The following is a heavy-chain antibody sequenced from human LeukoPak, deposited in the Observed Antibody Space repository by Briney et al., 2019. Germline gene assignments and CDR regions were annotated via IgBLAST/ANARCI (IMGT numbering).Heavy chain of an antibody. D-gene: IGHD2-21*02. CDR2: ISSSSSYI. CDR3: ARDGRCGGDCYAS. V-gene: IGHV3-21*01. Sequence: PGGSLRLSCAASGFSFSSYTMNWVRQAPGKELEWVSIISSSSSYIYYADSVKGRFTISRDNAKNALYLQMNSLRVEATAVSYCARDGRCGGDCYASWGQGTLVTVSS. CDR1: GFSFSSYT. J-gene: IGHJ4*02.